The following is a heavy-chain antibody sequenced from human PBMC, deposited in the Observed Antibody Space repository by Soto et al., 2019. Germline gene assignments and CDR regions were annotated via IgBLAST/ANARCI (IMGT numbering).Heavy chain of an antibody. V-gene: IGHV4-31*03. CDR1: GGSISSGGYY. Sequence: QVQLQESGPGLVKPSQTLSLTCTVSGGSISSGGYYWSWIRQHPGKGLEWIGYMYYSGSTYYNPSLKSRVTISADTSKNQLSLMLISVTAADTAVCYCARDRGGYCSDSVCYGIDVWGQGSTVTVSS. J-gene: IGHJ6*02. CDR3: ARDRGGYCSDSVCYGIDV. CDR2: MYYSGST. D-gene: IGHD2-8*01.